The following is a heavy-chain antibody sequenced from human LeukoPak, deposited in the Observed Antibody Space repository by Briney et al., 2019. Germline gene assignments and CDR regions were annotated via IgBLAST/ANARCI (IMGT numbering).Heavy chain of an antibody. Sequence: PSETLSLTCTVSGGSISSYYWSWIRQPPGKGLEWIGEINHSGSTNYNPSLKSRVTISVDTSKNQFSLKLSSVTAADTAVYYCARGTKPPRYCSSTSCPGVFDYWGQGTLVTVSS. CDR3: ARGTKPPRYCSSTSCPGVFDY. D-gene: IGHD2-2*01. CDR1: GGSISSYY. CDR2: INHSGST. V-gene: IGHV4-34*01. J-gene: IGHJ4*02.